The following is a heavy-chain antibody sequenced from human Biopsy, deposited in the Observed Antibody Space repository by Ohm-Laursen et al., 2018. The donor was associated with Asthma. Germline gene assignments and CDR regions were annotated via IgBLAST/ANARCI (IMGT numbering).Heavy chain of an antibody. CDR1: GYSLTDLS. CDR2: HDHEEGGT. D-gene: IGHD4-17*01. J-gene: IGHJ4*02. CDR3: ASDFPKDYVRYNFQF. Sequence: ASVKVSCKFSGYSLTDLSMHWVRQAPGQGLEWMGGHDHEEGGTVNARRFQGKVTMTEDTSTDTAYMELSSLSSDDTAVYYCASDFPKDYVRYNFQFWGQGTLVTVSS. V-gene: IGHV1-24*01.